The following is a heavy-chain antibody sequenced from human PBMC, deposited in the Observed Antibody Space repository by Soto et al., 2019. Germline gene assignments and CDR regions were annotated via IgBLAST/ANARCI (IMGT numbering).Heavy chain of an antibody. CDR1: GFTFSSYA. J-gene: IGHJ5*02. D-gene: IGHD1-26*01. Sequence: VQLVESGGGVVQPGRSLRLSCAASGFTFSSYAMHWVRQAPGKGLEWVAVISYDGGNKYYADSVKGRFTISRDNSKNTLYLQMNSLRAEDTAVYYCARERYSGSYLGWFDPWGQGTLVTVSS. V-gene: IGHV3-30-3*01. CDR2: ISYDGGNK. CDR3: ARERYSGSYLGWFDP.